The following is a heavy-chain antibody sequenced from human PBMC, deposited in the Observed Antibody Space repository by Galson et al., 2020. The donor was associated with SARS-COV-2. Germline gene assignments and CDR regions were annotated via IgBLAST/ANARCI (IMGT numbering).Heavy chain of an antibody. CDR1: GYTFTSYY. CDR3: ARALTYYYGSGSSQNFDY. D-gene: IGHD3-10*01. Sequence: ASVKVSCKASGYTFTSYYMHWVRQAPGQGLEWMGIINPSGGSPRNAQKFQGRVTMTRDTSTSTVYLELSSLRSEDTAVYFCARALTYYYGSGSSQNFDYWGQGTLVTVSS. V-gene: IGHV1-46*01. J-gene: IGHJ4*02. CDR2: INPSGGSP.